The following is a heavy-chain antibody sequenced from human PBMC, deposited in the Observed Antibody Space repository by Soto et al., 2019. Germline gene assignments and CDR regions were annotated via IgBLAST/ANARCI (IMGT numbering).Heavy chain of an antibody. Sequence: SVKVSCKASGGTFSSYTISWVRQAPGQGLEWMGRIIPILGIANYAQKFQGRVTITADKSTSTAYMELSSLRSEDTAVYYCARGPFCSSTSCYAGYYYYYYMDVWGKGTTGTVSS. CDR3: ARGPFCSSTSCYAGYYYYYYMDV. J-gene: IGHJ6*03. CDR1: GGTFSSYT. CDR2: IIPILGIA. D-gene: IGHD2-2*01. V-gene: IGHV1-69*02.